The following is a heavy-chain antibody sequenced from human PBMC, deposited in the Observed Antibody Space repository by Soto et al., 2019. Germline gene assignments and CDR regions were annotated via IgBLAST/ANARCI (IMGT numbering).Heavy chain of an antibody. J-gene: IGHJ4*02. Sequence: TGGSLRLSCAASGFTFSSYAMHWVRQAPGKGLEWVAVISYDGSNKYYTDSVKGRFTISRDNSKNTLYLQMNSLRAEDTAVYYCARDAQSVPYCGGDCYLGVNFDYWGQGTLVTVSS. D-gene: IGHD2-21*02. V-gene: IGHV3-30-3*01. CDR3: ARDAQSVPYCGGDCYLGVNFDY. CDR2: ISYDGSNK. CDR1: GFTFSSYA.